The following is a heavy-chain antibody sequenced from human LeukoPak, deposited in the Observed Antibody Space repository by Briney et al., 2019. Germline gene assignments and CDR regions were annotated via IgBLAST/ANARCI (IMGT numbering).Heavy chain of an antibody. V-gene: IGHV4-39*01. CDR1: GGSISSGSSY. J-gene: IGHJ4*02. Sequence: SETLSLTCTVSGGSISSGSSYWGWIRQPPGKGLEWIGNIFYSGTTYYNPSLQSRVTISVDTSKNQFSLKLSSVTAADTAVYYCARLSVTAFDHWGQGTLVTVSS. CDR3: ARLSVTAFDH. D-gene: IGHD2-21*02. CDR2: IFYSGTT.